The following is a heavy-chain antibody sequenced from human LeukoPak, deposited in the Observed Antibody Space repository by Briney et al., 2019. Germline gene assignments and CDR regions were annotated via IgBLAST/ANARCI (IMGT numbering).Heavy chain of an antibody. V-gene: IGHV4-34*01. CDR1: DGSFSGYY. J-gene: IGHJ4*02. Sequence: SETLSLTCAVYDGSFSGYYWTWIRQPPGKGLXXXGEINHSGSTNYNPSLKSRVTISVDTSKNQFSLKLTSVTAADTAVYYCARVHGYYDILTGYYRYYFDYWGQGTLVTVSS. CDR2: INHSGST. D-gene: IGHD3-9*01. CDR3: ARVHGYYDILTGYYRYYFDY.